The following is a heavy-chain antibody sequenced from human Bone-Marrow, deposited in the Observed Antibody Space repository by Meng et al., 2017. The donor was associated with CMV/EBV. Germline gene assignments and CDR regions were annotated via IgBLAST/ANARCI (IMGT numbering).Heavy chain of an antibody. J-gene: IGHJ6*02. Sequence: GALKISCAASGFTFSSYDMHWVRQATGKGLEWVSAIGTAGDTYYPGSVKGRFTISRENAKNSLYLQMNSLRAGDTAVYYCARGDGMDVWGQGTTVTVSS. V-gene: IGHV3-13*01. CDR3: ARGDGMDV. CDR2: IGTAGDT. CDR1: GFTFSSYD.